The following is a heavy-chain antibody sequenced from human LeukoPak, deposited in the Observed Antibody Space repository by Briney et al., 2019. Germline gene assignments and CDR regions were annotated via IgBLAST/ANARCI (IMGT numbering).Heavy chain of an antibody. Sequence: GASVKVSCKASGYTFTSYAMHWVRQAPGQTLEWMGWINAGNGNTKYSQKFQGRVTMTEDTSTDTAYMELSSLRSEDTAVYYCATASVGYSSSPRVWWDESGFDPWGQGTLVTVSS. CDR2: INAGNGNT. CDR3: ATASVGYSSSPRVWWDESGFDP. CDR1: GYTFTSYA. D-gene: IGHD6-6*01. V-gene: IGHV1-3*01. J-gene: IGHJ5*02.